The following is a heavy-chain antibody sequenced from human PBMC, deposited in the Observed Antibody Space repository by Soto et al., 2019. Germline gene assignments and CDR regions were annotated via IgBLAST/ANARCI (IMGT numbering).Heavy chain of an antibody. J-gene: IGHJ3*02. CDR2: IYYSGNT. Sequence: SETLSLTCTVSGGSISSGAYYWSWIRQHPGEALEWIGYIYYSGNTYYNPSLKSRVMISVDTSKNQFSLRLSSVTAADTAVYYCARVGISSSDAFDIWGHGTMVTV. D-gene: IGHD6-6*01. CDR3: ARVGISSSDAFDI. CDR1: GGSISSGAYY. V-gene: IGHV4-31*03.